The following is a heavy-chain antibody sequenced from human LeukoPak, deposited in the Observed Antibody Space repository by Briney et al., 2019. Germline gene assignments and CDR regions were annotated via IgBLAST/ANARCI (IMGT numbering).Heavy chain of an antibody. CDR1: EFTFSDYP. J-gene: IGHJ4*02. V-gene: IGHV3-23*01. CDR3: AKFSAPRDYFADY. D-gene: IGHD4/OR15-4a*01. CDR2: ITGSGATT. Sequence: GGSLRLSCAASEFTFSDYPMSWVRQAPGKGLEWVSSITGSGATTYYADSVRGRFTISRDNSKNALYLRMNSLRAEDTAVYYCAKFSAPRDYFADYWGQGTLVTVSS.